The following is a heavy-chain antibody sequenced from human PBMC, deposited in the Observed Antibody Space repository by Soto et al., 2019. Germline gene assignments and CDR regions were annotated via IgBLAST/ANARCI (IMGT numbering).Heavy chain of an antibody. J-gene: IGHJ4*02. V-gene: IGHV4-30-2*01. CDR3: ARGGDYYFDS. CDR2: IYLSGST. CDR1: RGSISSGGFS. D-gene: IGHD3-16*01. Sequence: LSLTCAVSRGSISSGGFSWSWVRQPPGKGLQWIGYIYLSGSTYYNPSLKSRVNISLDRSKNQFSLRLTSVTAADTAVYYCARGGDYYFDSWGQGTLVTVSS.